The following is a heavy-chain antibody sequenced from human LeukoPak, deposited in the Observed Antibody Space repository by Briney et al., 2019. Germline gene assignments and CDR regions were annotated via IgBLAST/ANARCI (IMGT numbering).Heavy chain of an antibody. CDR3: ARDQGDYGDYVIPDY. CDR2: ISGSGGNT. V-gene: IGHV3-23*01. J-gene: IGHJ4*02. CDR1: GFTFSSHG. Sequence: GGSLRLSCAASGFTFSSHGMNWVRQARGKGLEGVSGISGSGGNTYYADSVKGRFTISRDTSKNTLYLQMNSLRAEDTAVYYCARDQGDYGDYVIPDYWGQGTLVTVSS. D-gene: IGHD4-17*01.